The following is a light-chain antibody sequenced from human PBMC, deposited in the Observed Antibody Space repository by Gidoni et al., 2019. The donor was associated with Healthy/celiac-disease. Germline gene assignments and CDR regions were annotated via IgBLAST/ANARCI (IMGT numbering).Light chain of an antibody. CDR3: QQRSNRPPT. J-gene: IGKJ1*01. V-gene: IGKV3-11*01. CDR2: DAS. CDR1: QTVSTY. Sequence: EMVLTQSPATLSLSPGERATLPCRASQTVSTYLAWYQQKPGQAPRLLIYDASNRATVIPARFSGSGSGTDFTLTISSLEPEDFAVYYCQQRSNRPPTFGQGTKVEIK.